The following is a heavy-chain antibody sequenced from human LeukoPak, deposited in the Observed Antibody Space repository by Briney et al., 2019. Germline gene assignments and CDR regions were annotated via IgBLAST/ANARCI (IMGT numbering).Heavy chain of an antibody. CDR2: ISAYNGNT. V-gene: IGHV1-18*01. CDR3: ARRGARYDSSGYYYRPDAFDI. CDR1: VYTFTSYG. Sequence: GASVKVSCKASVYTFTSYGISWVRQAPGQGLEWMGWISAYNGNTNYAQKLQGRVTMTTDTSTSTAYMELRSLRSDDTAVYYCARRGARYDSSGYYYRPDAFDIWGQGTMVTVSS. D-gene: IGHD3-22*01. J-gene: IGHJ3*02.